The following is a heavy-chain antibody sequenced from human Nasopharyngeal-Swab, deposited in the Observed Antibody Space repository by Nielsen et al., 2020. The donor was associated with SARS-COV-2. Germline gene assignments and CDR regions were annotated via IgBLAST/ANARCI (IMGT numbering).Heavy chain of an antibody. CDR1: GFTFSNYW. J-gene: IGHJ4*02. Sequence: GGSLRLSCAASGFTFSNYWMHWVRQAPGKGLVWVSRINSDGRSTSYADSVKGRFTISRDNAKNTLYLQMNSLRAEDTALYYCAKERTSEGYFDYWGQGNLVTVSS. D-gene: IGHD1-26*01. V-gene: IGHV3-74*01. CDR2: INSDGRST. CDR3: AKERTSEGYFDY.